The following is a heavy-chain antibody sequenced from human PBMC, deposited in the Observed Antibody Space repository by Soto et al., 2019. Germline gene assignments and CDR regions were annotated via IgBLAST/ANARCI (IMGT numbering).Heavy chain of an antibody. CDR2: INHSGST. CDR1: GGSFSGYY. V-gene: IGHV4-34*01. D-gene: IGHD6-13*01. Sequence: QVQLQQWGAGLLKPSETLSLTCAVYGGSFSGYYWSWIRQPPGKGLEWIGEINHSGSTNYNPSLKSRVTISVDTSKNQFSLKLSSVTAADTAVYYCARGSLPLSSSWYNFYYWGQGTLVTVSS. CDR3: ARGSLPLSSSWYNFYY. J-gene: IGHJ4*02.